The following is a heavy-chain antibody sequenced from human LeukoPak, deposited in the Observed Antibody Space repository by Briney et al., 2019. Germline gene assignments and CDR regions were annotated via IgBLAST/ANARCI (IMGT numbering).Heavy chain of an antibody. CDR1: GVSISTTSSY. D-gene: IGHD3-10*01. J-gene: IGHJ3*01. Sequence: PPETLSLTCAVSGVSISTTSSYWNWIRQPPGKGLEWIGNIFYSGSTYFSPSLKSRVTISVDTSKNQFSLRLSSVSAADTAVYYCASGSFEGFHVWGQGTMVTISS. V-gene: IGHV4-39*01. CDR3: ASGSFEGFHV. CDR2: IFYSGST.